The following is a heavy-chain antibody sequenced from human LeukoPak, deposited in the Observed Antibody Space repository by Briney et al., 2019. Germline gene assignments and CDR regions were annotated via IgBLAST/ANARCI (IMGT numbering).Heavy chain of an antibody. CDR1: GLTFSSYW. CDR2: INTDGSST. Sequence: GGSLRLSCAASGLTFSSYWMHWVRQAPGKGLVWVSRINTDGSSTYYADSVKGRFTISRDNARNTLYLQMNSLRVDDTAVYYCARGGLLGFDPWGQGTLVTVSS. CDR3: ARGGLLGFDP. V-gene: IGHV3-74*01. J-gene: IGHJ5*02.